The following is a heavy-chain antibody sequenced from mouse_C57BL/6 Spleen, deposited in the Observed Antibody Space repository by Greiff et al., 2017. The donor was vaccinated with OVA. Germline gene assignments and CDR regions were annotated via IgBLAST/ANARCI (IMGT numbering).Heavy chain of an antibody. V-gene: IGHV1-50*01. CDR1: GYTFTSYW. CDR2: LDPSDSYT. Sequence: HVQLQQPGAELVKPGASVKLSCKASGYTFTSYWMPWVQQRPDPGLEWIAELDPSDSYTNYPQQFKGKVTLTVDTASSTAYMQLSRLTSEDSAVYYCARRDYYRSSSYYFGSWGKGTTLTVSS. J-gene: IGHJ2*01. CDR3: ARRDYYRSSSYYFGS. D-gene: IGHD1-1*01.